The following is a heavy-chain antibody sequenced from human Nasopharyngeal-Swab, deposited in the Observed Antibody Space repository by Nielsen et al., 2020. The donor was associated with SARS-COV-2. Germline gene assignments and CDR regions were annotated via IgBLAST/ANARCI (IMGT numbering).Heavy chain of an antibody. J-gene: IGHJ4*02. Sequence: LKISCAASGFTFSSYGMHWVRQAPGKGLEWVAVIWYDGSNKYYADSVKGRFTISRDNSKNTLYLQMNSLRAEGTAVYYCARASSSSHYWGQGTLVTVSS. D-gene: IGHD6-6*01. CDR3: ARASSSSHY. CDR2: IWYDGSNK. V-gene: IGHV3-33*01. CDR1: GFTFSSYG.